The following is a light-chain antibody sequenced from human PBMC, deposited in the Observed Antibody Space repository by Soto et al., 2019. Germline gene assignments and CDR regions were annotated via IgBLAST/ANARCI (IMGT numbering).Light chain of an antibody. J-gene: IGKJ2*01. CDR1: QSISTW. V-gene: IGKV1-5*01. CDR2: GAS. CDR3: QQYSSSSPT. Sequence: DIQMTQSPSTLSASVGDRVTITCRASQSISTWLAWYQQKPGKAPKLLTYGASSMQSGVPSRFSGSGSVTEFTLIIDSLQPDDFATYYCQQYSSSSPTFGQGTKLEIK.